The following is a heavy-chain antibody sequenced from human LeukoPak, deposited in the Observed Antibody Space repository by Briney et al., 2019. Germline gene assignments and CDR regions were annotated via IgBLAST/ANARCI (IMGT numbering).Heavy chain of an antibody. V-gene: IGHV3-7*01. D-gene: IGHD3-10*01. CDR3: AKLKSRYLSLDY. CDR2: IKQDGSEK. CDR1: GFTFSRYW. J-gene: IGHJ4*02. Sequence: GGSLRLSCAASGFTFSRYWMSWVRQAPGKGLEWVANIKQDGSEKYYVDSVKGRFTISRDNAKNSLYLQMNSLRAEDTAVYYCAKLKSRYLSLDYWGQGTLVTVSS.